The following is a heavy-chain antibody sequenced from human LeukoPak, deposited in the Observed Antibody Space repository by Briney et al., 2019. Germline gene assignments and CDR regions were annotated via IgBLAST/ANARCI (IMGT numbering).Heavy chain of an antibody. D-gene: IGHD6-13*01. Sequence: VGSLRLSCAASGFSVSSNHMSWVRQATGKALEWVSVIYSGGNTHYADSVKGRFTISRDNSKNTLYLQMNSLRAEDTAVYYCARGIAAAGIVGVFGYWGQGTLVTVSS. J-gene: IGHJ4*02. CDR2: IYSGGNT. CDR1: GFSVSSNH. V-gene: IGHV3-66*01. CDR3: ARGIAAAGIVGVFGY.